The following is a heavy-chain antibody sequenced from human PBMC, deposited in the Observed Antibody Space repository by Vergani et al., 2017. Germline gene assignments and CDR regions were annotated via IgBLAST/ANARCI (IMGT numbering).Heavy chain of an antibody. D-gene: IGHD3-10*01. V-gene: IGHV3-33*06. CDR2: IWYDGSNK. Sequence: QVQLVESGGGVVQPGRSLRLSCAASGFTFSSYGMHWVRQAPGKGLEWVAVIWYDGSNKYYADSVKGRFTISRDNSKNTLYLQMNSLRAEDTALYYCAKGPYYGSGSYYDTWGQGTLVTVSS. CDR3: AKGPYYGSGSYYDT. J-gene: IGHJ5*02. CDR1: GFTFSSYG.